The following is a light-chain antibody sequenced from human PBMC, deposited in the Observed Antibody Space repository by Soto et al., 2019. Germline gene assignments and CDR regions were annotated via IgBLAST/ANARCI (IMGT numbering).Light chain of an antibody. CDR3: SSYTSSSTRV. V-gene: IGLV1-47*01. CDR1: TSNILRNY. CDR2: MND. Sequence: QSVLTQPPSASGNPGQRLTISCSGSTSNILRNYVYWYRQLPGTAPRLLISMNDQRPSGVPDRFSGSKSGNTASLTISGLQAEDEADYYCSSYTSSSTRVFGTGTKVTVL. J-gene: IGLJ1*01.